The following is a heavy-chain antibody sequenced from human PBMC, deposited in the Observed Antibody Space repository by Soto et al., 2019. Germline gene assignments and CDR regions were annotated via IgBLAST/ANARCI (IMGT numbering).Heavy chain of an antibody. CDR1: GYSLTGYY. CDR2: INPNSGGT. Sequence: ASVRVSCKASGYSLTGYYMHWVRQAPGQGLEWMGWINPNSGGTNYAQKFQGWVTMTRDTPISTAYMELSRLRSDDTAVYYCARGYYYDSSGYTDAFDIWGQGTMVTVSS. CDR3: ARGYYYDSSGYTDAFDI. D-gene: IGHD3-22*01. V-gene: IGHV1-2*04. J-gene: IGHJ3*02.